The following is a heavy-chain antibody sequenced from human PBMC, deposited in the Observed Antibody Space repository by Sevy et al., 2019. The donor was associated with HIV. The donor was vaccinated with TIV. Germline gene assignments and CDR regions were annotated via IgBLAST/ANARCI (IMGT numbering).Heavy chain of an antibody. CDR1: GYTFTGYY. Sequence: ASVKVSCKASGYTFTGYYIHWVRQAPGQGREWMGRISPRNGDTDYAQKFQGRVTMTRDTSISAAYLDGTRLRSDDTATYYCARAYCSDGSCYEGAYWGQGTLVTVSS. CDR2: ISPRNGDT. J-gene: IGHJ4*02. V-gene: IGHV1-2*06. D-gene: IGHD2-15*01. CDR3: ARAYCSDGSCYEGAY.